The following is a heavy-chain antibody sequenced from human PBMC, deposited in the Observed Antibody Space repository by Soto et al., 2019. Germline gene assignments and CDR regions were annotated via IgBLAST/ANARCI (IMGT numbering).Heavy chain of an antibody. J-gene: IGHJ5*02. CDR3: AKDVYRRGMNHWFDP. Sequence: PGGSLRLSCQASGFNFSYYTLHWVRQSPGKGLEWVSFISWDGSTYYGESVQGRFTVSRDNNKNSLYLHISGLRPEDTGFYYCAKDVYRRGMNHWFDPWGQGTLVTVSS. CDR2: ISWDGST. CDR1: GFNFSYYT. V-gene: IGHV3-43*01. D-gene: IGHD4-4*01.